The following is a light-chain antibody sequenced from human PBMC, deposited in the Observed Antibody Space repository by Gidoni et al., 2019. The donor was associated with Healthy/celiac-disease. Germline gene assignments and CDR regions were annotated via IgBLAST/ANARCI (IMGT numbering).Light chain of an antibody. CDR3: RRYYGGAQLV. Sequence: QPVVPQHPSLTVSPRGTVTLTCASRTGAVTSGYYPNWFQQNPGPAPTALIYSASNKHSWTPARFSGSFLGGKAALTLSGGQPEDEDEYYCRRYYGGAQLVFGGGTKLTVL. V-gene: IGLV7-43*01. J-gene: IGLJ2*01. CDR2: SAS. CDR1: TGAVTSGYY.